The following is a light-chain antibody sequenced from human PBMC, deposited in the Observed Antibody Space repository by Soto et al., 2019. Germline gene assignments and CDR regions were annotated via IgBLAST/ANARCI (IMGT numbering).Light chain of an antibody. Sequence: EIVIRQSPATLSVSPGERATLSFRASQNVLSNLAWYQQKPGQAPRLLIYGASTRATGLPARFSGSGSGTQFTLTISSLQSEDFAVYYCQQYNNWPITFGQGTRLEIK. V-gene: IGKV3-15*01. CDR2: GAS. CDR1: QNVLSN. CDR3: QQYNNWPIT. J-gene: IGKJ5*01.